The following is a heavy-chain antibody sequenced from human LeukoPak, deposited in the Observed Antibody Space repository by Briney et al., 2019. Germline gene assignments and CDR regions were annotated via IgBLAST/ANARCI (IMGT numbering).Heavy chain of an antibody. J-gene: IGHJ4*02. CDR1: GGSISSYY. V-gene: IGHV4-59*12. Sequence: SETLSLTCTVSGGSISSYYWSWIRQPPGKGLEWIGYIYYSGSTNYNPSLKSRVTISVDKSKNQFSLKLSSVTAADTAVYYCARYYYGSGSYDYWGQGTLVTVSS. CDR2: IYYSGST. D-gene: IGHD3-10*01. CDR3: ARYYYGSGSYDY.